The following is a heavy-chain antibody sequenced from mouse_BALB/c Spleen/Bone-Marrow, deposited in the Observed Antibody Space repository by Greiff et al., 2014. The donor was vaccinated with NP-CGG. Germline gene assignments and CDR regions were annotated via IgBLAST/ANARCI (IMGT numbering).Heavy chain of an antibody. D-gene: IGHD3-1*01. V-gene: IGHV2-2*02. Sequence: VKLQESGPGLVQPSQSLSITCTVSGFLLSSYGVHWVRQSPGKGLEWLGVIWSGGSTDYNAAFISRLTISKDNSKSQVFFKMTSLQANDTAIYYCARNHRGYYFDYWGQGTTLTVSS. J-gene: IGHJ2*01. CDR1: GFLLSSYG. CDR3: ARNHRGYYFDY. CDR2: IWSGGST.